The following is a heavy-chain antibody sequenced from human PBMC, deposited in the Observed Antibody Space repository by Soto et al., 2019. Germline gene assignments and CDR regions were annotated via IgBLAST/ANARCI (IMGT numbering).Heavy chain of an antibody. Sequence: QVQLQQSGPGLLKPSQTLSLACTVSGGSISSGGYYWSWIRQHPGKGLEWIGYIYYSGSTYYNPSLKSRVTISVDTSKNQFALKLSSVTAADTAVSYCARDGYCSGGSCSGGFDYWGQGTLVTVSS. CDR3: ARDGYCSGGSCSGGFDY. V-gene: IGHV4-31*03. J-gene: IGHJ4*02. CDR2: IYYSGST. CDR1: GGSISSGGYY. D-gene: IGHD2-15*01.